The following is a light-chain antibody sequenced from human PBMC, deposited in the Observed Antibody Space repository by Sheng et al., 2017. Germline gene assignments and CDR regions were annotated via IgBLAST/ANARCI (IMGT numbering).Light chain of an antibody. V-gene: IGLV2-18*02. CDR1: SSDVGRYNR. Sequence: QSALTQPPSVSGSPGQSVTISCTGTSSDVGRYNRVSWYQQPPGTAPKLIIYAVSNRPSGVPDRFSGSKSGNTASLTISGLQAEDEAEYYCSSYTGSSTYVIFGGGTKLTVL. CDR2: AVS. J-gene: IGLJ2*01. CDR3: SSYTGSSTYVI.